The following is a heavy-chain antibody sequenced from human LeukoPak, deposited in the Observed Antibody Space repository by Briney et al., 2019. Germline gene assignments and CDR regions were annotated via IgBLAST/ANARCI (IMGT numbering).Heavy chain of an antibody. D-gene: IGHD2-2*01. V-gene: IGHV1-69*13. Sequence: SVKVSCKASGGTFSGYALSWVRQAPGQGLEWMRGIVRLFDTAHYAQSFQGRVTITADESTNTAYMELSSLRYEDTAVYYCARSPRPPYCASATCYGACFDYWGQGTLVTVSS. CDR2: IVRLFDTA. CDR3: ARSPRPPYCASATCYGACFDY. CDR1: GGTFSGYA. J-gene: IGHJ4*02.